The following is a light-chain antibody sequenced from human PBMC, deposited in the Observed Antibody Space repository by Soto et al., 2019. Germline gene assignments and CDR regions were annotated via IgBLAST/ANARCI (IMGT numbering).Light chain of an antibody. J-gene: IGLJ3*02. V-gene: IGLV2-11*01. Sequence: QYALTQPRSVSGSPGQSVTISCTGTSSDVGGYNYVSWYQQHPGKAPKLMIYDVSKRPSGVPDRFSGSKSGNTASLTISGLQAEDEADYYCCSSAGTYTSVFGGGTKVTVL. CDR3: CSSAGTYTSV. CDR2: DVS. CDR1: SSDVGGYNY.